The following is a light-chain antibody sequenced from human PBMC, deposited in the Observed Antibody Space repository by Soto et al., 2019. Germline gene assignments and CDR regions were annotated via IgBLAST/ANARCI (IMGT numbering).Light chain of an antibody. CDR3: SSYTGSSTYV. Sequence: QSVLTQPASVYGSPGQSITISCTRTSSDVGGYNYVSWYQQHPGKAPKLMIYDVSNRPSGISNRFSGSKSGNTASLTISGLQAEDEADYYCSSYTGSSTYVFGTGTKSPS. CDR2: DVS. V-gene: IGLV2-14*01. CDR1: SSDVGGYNY. J-gene: IGLJ1*01.